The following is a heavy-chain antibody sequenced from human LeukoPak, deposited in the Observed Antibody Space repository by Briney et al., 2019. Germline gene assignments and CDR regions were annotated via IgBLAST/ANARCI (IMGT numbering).Heavy chain of an antibody. D-gene: IGHD3-10*01. J-gene: IGHJ4*02. CDR1: GFTFSSYA. Sequence: GGSLRLSCAASGFTFSSYAMSCVRQAPGKGLEWVSAISGSGGSTYYADSVKGRFTISRDNSKNTLYLQMNSLRAEDTAVYYCATTILRGLTSYWGQGTLVTVSS. CDR2: ISGSGGST. CDR3: ATTILRGLTSY. V-gene: IGHV3-23*01.